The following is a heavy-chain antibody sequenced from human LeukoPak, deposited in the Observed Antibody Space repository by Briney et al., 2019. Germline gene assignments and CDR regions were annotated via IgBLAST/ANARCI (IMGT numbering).Heavy chain of an antibody. D-gene: IGHD3-22*01. CDR2: IYMGTT. J-gene: IGHJ4*02. CDR3: ARGTEMTSSSGYYSFDY. CDR1: GGSISTFF. Sequence: SETLSLTCTVSGGSISTFFWTWIRQSAGKGLEWIGRIYMGTTYYNPSVESRATISVDTSNNRFSLKLTSLTAADTAVYYCARGTEMTSSSGYYSFDYWGRGSLVTVSS. V-gene: IGHV4-4*07.